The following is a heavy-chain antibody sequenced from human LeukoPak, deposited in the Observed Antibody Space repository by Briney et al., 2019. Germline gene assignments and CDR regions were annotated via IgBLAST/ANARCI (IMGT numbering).Heavy chain of an antibody. J-gene: IGHJ4*02. D-gene: IGHD2-2*01. V-gene: IGHV3-9*01. CDR3: ARDRDIVVVPAAPHFDY. Sequence: GGSLRLSCAASGFTFDDYAMHWVRQAPGKGLEWVSGISWNSGSIGYADSVEGRFTISRDNAKNSLYLQMNSLRAEDTAVYYCARDRDIVVVPAAPHFDYWGQGTLVTVSS. CDR1: GFTFDDYA. CDR2: ISWNSGSI.